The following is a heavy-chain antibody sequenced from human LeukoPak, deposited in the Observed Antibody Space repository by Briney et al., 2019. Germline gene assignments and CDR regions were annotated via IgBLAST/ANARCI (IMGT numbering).Heavy chain of an antibody. CDR3: ARDGGYSYGNAFDI. Sequence: WASVKVSCKASGYTFTGYYMHWVRQAPGQGLEWMGWINPNSGGTNYAQKFQGRVTMTRDTSISTAYMELSRLRSDDTAVYYCARDGGYSYGNAFDIWGQGTMVTVSS. CDR2: INPNSGGT. J-gene: IGHJ3*02. V-gene: IGHV1-2*02. D-gene: IGHD5-18*01. CDR1: GYTFTGYY.